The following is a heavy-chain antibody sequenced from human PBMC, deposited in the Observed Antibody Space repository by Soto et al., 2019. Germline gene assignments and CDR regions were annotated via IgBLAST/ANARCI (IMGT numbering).Heavy chain of an antibody. CDR3: AELGRYCSGGSCYYGMDV. J-gene: IGHJ6*02. CDR1: GGSFSGYY. V-gene: IGHV4-34*01. Sequence: PSETLSLTCAVYGGSFSGYYWSWIRQPPGKGLEWIGEINHSGSTNYNPSLKSRVTISVDTSKNQFSLKLGSVTAADTAVYYCAELGRYCSGGSCYYGMDVWGQGTTVTVSS. CDR2: INHSGST. D-gene: IGHD2-15*01.